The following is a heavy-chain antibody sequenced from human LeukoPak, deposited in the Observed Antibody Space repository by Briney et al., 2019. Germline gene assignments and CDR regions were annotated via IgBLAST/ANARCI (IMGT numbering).Heavy chain of an antibody. Sequence: GGSLRLSCAASGFTFSRYSMNWVGQAPGKWLEWVSSISSSSFIYYADSVKGRFTISRDNAKNSLYLQMNSQRAEDTAVYYCARDPPLGSCSTISCPHLDYWGQGTPVTVSS. CDR2: ISSSSFI. CDR1: GFTFSRYS. CDR3: ARDPPLGSCSTISCPHLDY. V-gene: IGHV3-21*01. J-gene: IGHJ4*02. D-gene: IGHD2-2*01.